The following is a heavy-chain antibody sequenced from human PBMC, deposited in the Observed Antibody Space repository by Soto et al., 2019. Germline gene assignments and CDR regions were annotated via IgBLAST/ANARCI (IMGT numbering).Heavy chain of an antibody. CDR3: ARDGLVASDY. J-gene: IGHJ4*02. V-gene: IGHV3-66*01. D-gene: IGHD2-15*01. CDR1: GIDVSTNY. CDR2: IYSGGTT. Sequence: EVQLVESGGGLVQPGGSLRLSCAASGIDVSTNYVRWFRQAPGKGLEWVSVIYSGGTTYYADSVKGRFTISRDNTKNTVYLQMNSLRLEDTALYYCARDGLVASDYWGQGTLVTISS.